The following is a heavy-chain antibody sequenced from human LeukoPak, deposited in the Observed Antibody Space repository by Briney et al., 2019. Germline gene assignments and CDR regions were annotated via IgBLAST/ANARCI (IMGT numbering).Heavy chain of an antibody. Sequence: GGSLRLSCAASGFTFSSYAMHWVRQAPGKGLEYVAAISSNGGSTYYANSVKGRFTISRDNSKNTLYLQMGCLRAEDMAVYYCARPHCSGGSCYPYYFDYWGQGTLVTVSS. CDR1: GFTFSSYA. CDR2: ISSNGGST. CDR3: ARPHCSGGSCYPYYFDY. D-gene: IGHD2-15*01. J-gene: IGHJ4*02. V-gene: IGHV3-64*01.